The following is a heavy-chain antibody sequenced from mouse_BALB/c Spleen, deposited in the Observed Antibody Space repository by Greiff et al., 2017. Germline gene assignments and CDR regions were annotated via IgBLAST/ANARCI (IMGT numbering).Heavy chain of an antibody. J-gene: IGHJ3*01. CDR3: AVLLRPFAY. D-gene: IGHD1-1*01. V-gene: IGHV2-9*02. CDR1: GFSLTSYG. CDR2: IWAGGST. Sequence: QVQLKESGPGLVAPSQSLSITCTVSGFSLTSYGVHWVRQPPGKGLEWLGVIWAGGSTNYNSALMSRLSISKDNSKSQVFLKMNSLQTDDTAMYYCAVLLRPFAYWGQGTLVTVSA.